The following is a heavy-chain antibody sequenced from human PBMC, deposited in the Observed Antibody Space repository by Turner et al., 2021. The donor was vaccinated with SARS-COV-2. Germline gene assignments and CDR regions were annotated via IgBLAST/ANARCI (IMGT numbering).Heavy chain of an antibody. Sequence: QVQLVHSGAEVKTPGASVQVSCKASGYTFPSYDINWVRQATGQGLEWMGWMNPDRGNTAYAQKVQGRVTITRNTSISTAYMELSSLRSEDTAVYYCARGGYCSSTSGSPYWYFDLWGRGTLVTVSS. CDR1: GYTFPSYD. D-gene: IGHD2-2*01. V-gene: IGHV1-8*03. CDR2: MNPDRGNT. CDR3: ARGGYCSSTSGSPYWYFDL. J-gene: IGHJ2*01.